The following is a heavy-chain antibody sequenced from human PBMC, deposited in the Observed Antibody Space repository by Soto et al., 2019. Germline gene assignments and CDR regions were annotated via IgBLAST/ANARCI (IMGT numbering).Heavy chain of an antibody. D-gene: IGHD2-15*01. CDR3: GRLAEAATGHTDFDF. Sequence: TSETLSLTCTVSGASIKSSNYLWGWIRQPPGKGLEFVGSIHSSGGTYYNPSLKSRVTVSVDLSNSHFSLSLKSLTATDTAVYYCGRLAEAATGHTDFDFWGQGTLVTVSS. CDR2: IHSSGGT. J-gene: IGHJ4*02. CDR1: GASIKSSNYL. V-gene: IGHV4-39*02.